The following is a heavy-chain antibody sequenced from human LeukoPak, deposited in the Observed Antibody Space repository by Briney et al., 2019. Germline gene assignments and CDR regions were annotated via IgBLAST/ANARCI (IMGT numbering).Heavy chain of an antibody. J-gene: IGHJ5*02. CDR1: GFTFSSYA. V-gene: IGHV3-23*01. CDR3: ASYGPGGIFGARQHARAWFDP. CDR2: ISGSGGST. Sequence: GGSLRLSCAASGFTFSSYAMSWVRQAPGKGLEWVSAISGSGGSTYYADSVKGRFTISRDNSKNTLYLQMNSLRAEDTAVYYCASYGPGGIFGARQHARAWFDPWGQGTLVTVSS. D-gene: IGHD3-3*01.